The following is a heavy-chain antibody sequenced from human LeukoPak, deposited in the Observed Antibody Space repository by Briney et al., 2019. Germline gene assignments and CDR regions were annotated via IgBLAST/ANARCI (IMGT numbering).Heavy chain of an antibody. Sequence: WASVKVSCKVSGYTLIELFMHWVRQAPGKGLEWMGGLDPEDGETIYAQKFQGRVTMTEDTSTDTAYVELSSLRSEDTAVYYCATYGSGSYYNGYWGQGTLVTVSS. CDR1: GYTLIELF. J-gene: IGHJ4*02. V-gene: IGHV1-24*01. CDR2: LDPEDGET. D-gene: IGHD3-10*01. CDR3: ATYGSGSYYNGY.